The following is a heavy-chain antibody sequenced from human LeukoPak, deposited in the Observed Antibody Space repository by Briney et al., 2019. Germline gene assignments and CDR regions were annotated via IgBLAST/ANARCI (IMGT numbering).Heavy chain of an antibody. CDR3: AKRGDTTIVC. Sequence: PGGSLRLSCAASGFTFSSYGMHWVRQAPGKGLEWVSAISGSGGSTYYADSVKGRFTISRDNSRDTLYLQMNNLRAEDTAVYYCAKRGDTTIVCWGQGTLVTVSS. CDR2: ISGSGGST. V-gene: IGHV3-23*01. J-gene: IGHJ4*02. CDR1: GFTFSSYG. D-gene: IGHD3-10*01.